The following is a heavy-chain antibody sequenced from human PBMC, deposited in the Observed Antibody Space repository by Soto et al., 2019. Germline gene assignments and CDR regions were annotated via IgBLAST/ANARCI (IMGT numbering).Heavy chain of an antibody. V-gene: IGHV1-69*01. CDR2: IIPNFGTA. J-gene: IGHJ6*02. Sequence: QVQLVQSGAEVKKPGSSVKVSCKASGGTFSSYAISWVRQAPGQGLEWMGGIIPNFGTANYAQKFQGRVTITADESTSTAYMELSSLRSEDTAVYYCARLKQQLVNYYYYGMDVWGQGTTVTVSS. D-gene: IGHD6-13*01. CDR3: ARLKQQLVNYYYYGMDV. CDR1: GGTFSSYA.